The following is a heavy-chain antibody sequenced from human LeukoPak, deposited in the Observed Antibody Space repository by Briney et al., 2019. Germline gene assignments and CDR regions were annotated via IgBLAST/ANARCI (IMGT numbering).Heavy chain of an antibody. CDR3: ARGRVAYCSSTSCYPGWFDP. CDR1: GGSFSGYY. CDR2: INHSGST. V-gene: IGHV4-34*01. D-gene: IGHD2-2*01. Sequence: SETLSLTCAVYGGSFSGYYWSWIRQPPGKGLEWIGEINHSGSTNYNPSLKSRVTISVDTSKNQFSLKLSSVTAADTAVYYCARGRVAYCSSTSCYPGWFDPWGQGTLVTGSS. J-gene: IGHJ5*02.